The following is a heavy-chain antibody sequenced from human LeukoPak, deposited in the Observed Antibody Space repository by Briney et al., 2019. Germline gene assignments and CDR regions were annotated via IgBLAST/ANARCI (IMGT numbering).Heavy chain of an antibody. Sequence: AASVKVSCKASGYTFTGYYMHWVRQAPGQGLEWMGWINPNSGGTNYAQKFQGRVTMTRATSISTAYMELSRLRSDDTAVYYCARDRDYYDSSGYFPLDYWGQGTLVTVSS. CDR3: ARDRDYYDSSGYFPLDY. CDR2: INPNSGGT. CDR1: GYTFTGYY. V-gene: IGHV1-2*02. J-gene: IGHJ4*02. D-gene: IGHD3-22*01.